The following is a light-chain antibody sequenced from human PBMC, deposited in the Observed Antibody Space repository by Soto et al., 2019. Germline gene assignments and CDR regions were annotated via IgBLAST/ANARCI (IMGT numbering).Light chain of an antibody. V-gene: IGKV1-39*01. CDR3: QQSYSSST. CDR2: AAS. J-gene: IGKJ1*01. CDR1: QSIANY. Sequence: EIQMTQSPSSLSASVGDRVTITCRASQSIANYLNWYQQKLGKAPKLLIYAASSLQSGVPSRFRGSGSATDFTLTISSLQPEDFATYYCQQSYSSSTFGQGTKVEIK.